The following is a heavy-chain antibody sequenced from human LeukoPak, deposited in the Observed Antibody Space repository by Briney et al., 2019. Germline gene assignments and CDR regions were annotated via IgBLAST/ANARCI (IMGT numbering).Heavy chain of an antibody. V-gene: IGHV3-15*01. CDR2: IKSKTDGGTT. CDR1: GFTFSNAW. Sequence: PGGSLRLSCAASGFTFSNAWMSWVRQAPGKGLEWVGRIKSKTDGGTTDYAAPVKGRFTISRDDSKNTLYLQMNSLKTEDTAVYYCTTTMVRGREGPYYFDYWGQGTLVTVSS. CDR3: TTTMVRGREGPYYFDY. D-gene: IGHD3-10*01. J-gene: IGHJ4*02.